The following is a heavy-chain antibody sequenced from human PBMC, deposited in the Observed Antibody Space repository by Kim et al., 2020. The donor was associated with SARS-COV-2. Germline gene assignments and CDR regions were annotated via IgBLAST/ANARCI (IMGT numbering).Heavy chain of an antibody. CDR1: GFTFSSYG. J-gene: IGHJ4*02. CDR3: ARAVVVPGPHCTNGVCLLSPLDY. D-gene: IGHD2-8*01. CDR2: IWYDGSNK. V-gene: IGHV3-33*08. Sequence: GGSLRLSCAASGFTFSSYGMHWVRQAPGKGLEWVAVIWYDGSNKYYADPVKGRFTTSRDNSKNTLYLQMNSLRAEDTAVYYCARAVVVPGPHCTNGVCLLSPLDYWGQGTLVTVSS.